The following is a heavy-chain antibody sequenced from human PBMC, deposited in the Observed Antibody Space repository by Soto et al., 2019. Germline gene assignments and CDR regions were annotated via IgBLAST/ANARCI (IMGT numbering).Heavy chain of an antibody. CDR2: INHSGST. CDR3: ARHPSGTYYYYYGMDV. J-gene: IGHJ6*02. Sequence: TSETLSLTCAVYGGSFSGYYWTWIRQPPGTGLEWIGEINHSGSTNYNPSLKSRVTISVDTSKKRFSLKLSSVTAADTAVYYCARHPSGTYYYYYGMDVWGQGTTVTVSS. D-gene: IGHD1-26*01. CDR1: GGSFSGYY. V-gene: IGHV4-34*01.